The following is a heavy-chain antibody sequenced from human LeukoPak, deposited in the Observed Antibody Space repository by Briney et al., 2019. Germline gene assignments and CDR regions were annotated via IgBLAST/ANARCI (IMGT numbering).Heavy chain of an antibody. CDR3: ARGRRSCSSTSCYDTFDY. D-gene: IGHD2-2*01. CDR1: GGTFSSYA. Sequence: SVKVSCKASGGTFSSYAISWVRQAPGQGLEWMGGIIPIFGTANYAQKFQGRVTITADESTSTAYMELSSLRSEDTAVYYCARGRRSCSSTSCYDTFDYWGQGTLVTVSS. J-gene: IGHJ4*02. V-gene: IGHV1-69*13. CDR2: IIPIFGTA.